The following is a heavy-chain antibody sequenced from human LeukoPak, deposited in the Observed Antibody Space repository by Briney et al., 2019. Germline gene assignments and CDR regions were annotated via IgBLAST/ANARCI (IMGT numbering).Heavy chain of an antibody. CDR3: ARGRGIAATGTNYFDY. CDR2: IYYSGST. J-gene: IGHJ4*02. V-gene: IGHV4-59*12. Sequence: PSETLSLTCTVSGGSISSYYWSWIRQPPGKGLEWIGYIYYSGSTNYNPSLKSRVTISVDTSKNQFSLRLSSVTAADTAVYYCARGRGIAATGTNYFDYWGQGTLVTVSS. CDR1: GGSISSYY. D-gene: IGHD6-13*01.